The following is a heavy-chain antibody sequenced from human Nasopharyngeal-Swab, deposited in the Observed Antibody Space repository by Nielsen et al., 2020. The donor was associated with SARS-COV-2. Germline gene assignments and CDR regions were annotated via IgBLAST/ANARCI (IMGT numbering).Heavy chain of an antibody. CDR3: ARRDGSWSGYYTDY. V-gene: IGHV4-39*01. CDR2: IYYSGST. D-gene: IGHD3-3*01. J-gene: IGHJ4*02. CDR1: GGSISSSSYY. Sequence: SETLSRTCTVSGGSISSSSYYWGWIRQPPGKGLEWIGSIYYSGSTYYNPSLKSRVTISVDTSKNQFSMKLSSVTAADTAVYYCARRDGSWSGYYTDYWGQGTLVTVSS.